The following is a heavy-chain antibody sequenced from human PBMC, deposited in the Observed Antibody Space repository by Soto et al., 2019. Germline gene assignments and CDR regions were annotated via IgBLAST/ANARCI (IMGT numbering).Heavy chain of an antibody. CDR1: GDSISIGGYY. D-gene: IGHD3-16*01. CDR3: AAFDYVWGTQWGAFHI. CDR2: IYYSGST. Sequence: PSETLSLTCTVSGDSISIGGYYWSWIRQPPGKGLEWVGYIYYSGSTYINASLKSRVAISVDTSKNQFSLKLNSVTAADTAVYYCAAFDYVWGTQWGAFHIWGQGTMVTVSS. J-gene: IGHJ3*02. V-gene: IGHV4-31*03.